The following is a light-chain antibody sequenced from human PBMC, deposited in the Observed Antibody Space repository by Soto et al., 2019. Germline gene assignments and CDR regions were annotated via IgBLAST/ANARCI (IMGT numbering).Light chain of an antibody. Sequence: EIVLTQSPGTLSLSPGERASLSCRASQSVGNNYLAWYQQKPGQAPRLLIHGASIRATGIPDRFSGSGSGTDFTLTISRLEPEDFAEFYRQRYASPPITFGQGTRLEIK. CDR3: QRYASPPIT. V-gene: IGKV3-20*01. CDR1: QSVGNNY. CDR2: GAS. J-gene: IGKJ5*01.